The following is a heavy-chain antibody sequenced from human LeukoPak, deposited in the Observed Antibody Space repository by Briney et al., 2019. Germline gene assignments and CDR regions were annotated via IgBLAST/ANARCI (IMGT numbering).Heavy chain of an antibody. D-gene: IGHD3-9*01. CDR3: ARLRYFDWLIDS. V-gene: IGHV5-51*01. CDR2: IYPRDSDS. J-gene: IGHJ4*02. CDR1: GYSFTSYW. Sequence: GESLKISCKGSGYSFTSYWIGWVRQMPGIGLEWMGIIYPRDSDSRYSSSFQDQVSISADKSINTAYLQWSSLKASDIAMYYCARLRYFDWLIDSWGQGTLVTVSS.